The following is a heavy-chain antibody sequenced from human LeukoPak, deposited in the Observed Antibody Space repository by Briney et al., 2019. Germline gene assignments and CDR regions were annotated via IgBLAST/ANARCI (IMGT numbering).Heavy chain of an antibody. CDR1: GASFSDYY. CDR2: VNHSGST. Sequence: SETLSLTCAVYGASFSDYYWSWIRQPPRKGLEWIGEVNHSGSTTYNPSLKSRVTISVDTSKNQFSLKVSSVTAADTAVYYCARTRVVPAAYYYYYMDVWGKGTTVTVSS. CDR3: ARTRVVPAAYYYYYMDV. V-gene: IGHV4-34*01. D-gene: IGHD2-2*01. J-gene: IGHJ6*03.